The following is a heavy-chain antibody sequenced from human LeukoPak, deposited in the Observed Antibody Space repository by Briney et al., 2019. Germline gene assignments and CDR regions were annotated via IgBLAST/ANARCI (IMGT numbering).Heavy chain of an antibody. Sequence: PSETLSLTCTVSGGSISGYYWSWIRQPPGKGLECIGYIFYGGSTNYNPSLKSRVTISVDTSKNQFSLKLSSVTAADPAVYYCARRYFDWSTFDYWGQGTLVTVSS. CDR2: IFYGGST. J-gene: IGHJ4*02. V-gene: IGHV4-59*08. CDR1: GGSISGYY. CDR3: ARRYFDWSTFDY. D-gene: IGHD3-9*01.